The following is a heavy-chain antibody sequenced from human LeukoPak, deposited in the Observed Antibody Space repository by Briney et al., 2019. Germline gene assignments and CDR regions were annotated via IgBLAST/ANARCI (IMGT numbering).Heavy chain of an antibody. D-gene: IGHD4-11*01. CDR2: ISPGGGPT. V-gene: IGHV3-23*01. CDR3: ARDLASVTPWYYFDY. J-gene: IGHJ4*02. CDR1: GFPFSSHG. Sequence: GGSLRLSCAGSGFPFSSHGMNWVRQAPGKGLEWVSGISPGGGPTYYADSVKGRFTISRDNSKNTLYLQMNSLRAEDTAVYYCARDLASVTPWYYFDYWGQGTLVTVSS.